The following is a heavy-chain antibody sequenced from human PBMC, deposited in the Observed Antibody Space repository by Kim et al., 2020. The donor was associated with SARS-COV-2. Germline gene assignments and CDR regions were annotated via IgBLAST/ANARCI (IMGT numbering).Heavy chain of an antibody. J-gene: IGHJ4*02. CDR1: GFTFSSYE. CDR3: ASHSYDILTGYYRLDGY. Sequence: GGSLRLSCAASGFTFSSYEMNWVRQAPGKGLEWVSYISSSGSTIYYADSVKGRFTISRDNAKNSLYLQMNSLRAEDTAVYYCASHSYDILTGYYRLDGYWGQGTLVTVSS. CDR2: ISSSGSTI. D-gene: IGHD3-9*01. V-gene: IGHV3-48*03.